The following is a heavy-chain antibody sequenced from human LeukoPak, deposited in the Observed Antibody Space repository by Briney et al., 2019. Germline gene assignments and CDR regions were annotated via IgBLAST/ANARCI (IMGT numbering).Heavy chain of an antibody. D-gene: IGHD4-23*01. CDR2: IHNSRGT. J-gene: IGHJ5*02. CDR1: GVSITSDIFY. Sequence: ASETLSLTCTVSGVSITSDIFYWNWIRQHPGKGLEWIGSIHNSRGTSYNPSLESRLTISVDTSENQFFLKMSYVTAADTAMYYCGKVGGNSNSWGQGTLVTVSS. V-gene: IGHV4-31*03. CDR3: GKVGGNSNS.